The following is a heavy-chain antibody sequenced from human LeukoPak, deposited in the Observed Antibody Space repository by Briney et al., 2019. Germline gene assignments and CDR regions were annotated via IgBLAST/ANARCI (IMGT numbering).Heavy chain of an antibody. V-gene: IGHV7-4-1*02. J-gene: IGHJ5*02. CDR3: ARGGSGGATGPNWFDP. CDR2: INTNTGNP. CDR1: GYTFTSYA. Sequence: ASVKVSCKASGYTFTSYAMNWVRQAPGQGLEWMGWINTNTGNPTYAQGFTGRFVFSLDTSVSTAYLQISSLKADNTAVYYCARGGSGGATGPNWFDPWGQGTLVTVSS. D-gene: IGHD1-26*01.